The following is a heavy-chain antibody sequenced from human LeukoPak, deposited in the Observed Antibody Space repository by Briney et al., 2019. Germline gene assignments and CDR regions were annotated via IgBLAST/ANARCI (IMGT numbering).Heavy chain of an antibody. CDR3: ARLVSLGYKTDVIFDY. J-gene: IGHJ4*02. CDR1: GYSFTSYW. Sequence: GESLKISCKGSGYSFTSYWIGWVRQMPGKGLEWMGIIYPGDSDTRYSPSFQGQVTISADKSISTAYLQWSSLKASDTAMYYCARLVSLGYKTDVIFDYWGQGTLVTVSS. V-gene: IGHV5-51*01. CDR2: IYPGDSDT. D-gene: IGHD2-15*01.